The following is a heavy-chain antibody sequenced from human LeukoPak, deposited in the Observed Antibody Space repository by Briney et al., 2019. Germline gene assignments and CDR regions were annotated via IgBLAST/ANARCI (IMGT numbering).Heavy chain of an antibody. CDR1: GGSISSYY. CDR2: IYYSGST. D-gene: IGHD3-10*01. CDR3: ARVLSGLGGSGSPNWFDP. V-gene: IGHV4-59*12. Sequence: PSETLSLTCTVSGGSISSYYWSWIRQPPGKGLEWIGYIYYSGSTNYNPSLKSRVTISVDTSKNQFSLKLSSVTAADTAVYYCARVLSGLGGSGSPNWFDPWGQGTLVTVSS. J-gene: IGHJ5*02.